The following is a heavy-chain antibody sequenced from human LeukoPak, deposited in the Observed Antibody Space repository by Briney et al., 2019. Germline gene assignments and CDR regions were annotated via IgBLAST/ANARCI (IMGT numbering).Heavy chain of an antibody. J-gene: IGHJ3*02. D-gene: IGHD5-12*01. V-gene: IGHV1-2*02. CDR1: GYTFTGYY. CDR3: ALGSIVATISARSSFDI. CDR2: INPNSGGT. Sequence: GASVKVSCKASGYTFTGYYMHWVRQAPGQGLEWMGWINPNSGGTNYAQKFQGRVTMTRDTSISTAYMELSRLRSDDTAVYYCALGSIVATISARSSFDIWGQGTMVTVSS.